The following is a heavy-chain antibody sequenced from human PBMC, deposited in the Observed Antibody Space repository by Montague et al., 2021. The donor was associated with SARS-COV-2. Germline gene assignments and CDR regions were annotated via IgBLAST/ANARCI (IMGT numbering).Heavy chain of an antibody. D-gene: IGHD2-2*01. CDR1: GGSIGTGYYF. J-gene: IGHJ3*02. V-gene: IGHV4-39*01. CDR3: ARRNYCSSSSCYNGGFDT. Sequence: SETLSLTCTVSGGSIGTGYYFWSWLPQSPGQGLDWLVSVFYSGNTYYNPSLQIRITIDVDTSTNQFSLKLTSVTVADTAIYFCARRNYCSSSSCYNGGFDTWGQGAVVTVSS. CDR2: VFYSGNT.